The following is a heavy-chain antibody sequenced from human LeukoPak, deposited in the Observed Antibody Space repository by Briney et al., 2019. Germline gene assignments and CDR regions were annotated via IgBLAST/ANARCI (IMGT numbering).Heavy chain of an antibody. CDR1: GGSFSSYY. V-gene: IGHV4-34*01. Sequence: PSETLSLTCAVYGGSFSSYYWSWIRQPPGKGLEWIGEINHSGSTNYNPSLKSRVTISVDTSKNQFSLKLSSVTAADTAVYYCAGYGSGSYYKGFDYWGQGTLVTVSS. D-gene: IGHD3-10*01. CDR2: INHSGST. CDR3: AGYGSGSYYKGFDY. J-gene: IGHJ4*02.